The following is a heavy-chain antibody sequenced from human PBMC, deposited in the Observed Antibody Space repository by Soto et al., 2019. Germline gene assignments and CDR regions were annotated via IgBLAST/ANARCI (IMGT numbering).Heavy chain of an antibody. V-gene: IGHV4-39*01. D-gene: IGHD1-1*01. CDR1: GGSISSSSYY. CDR3: ARRTVERNWFDP. Sequence: SETLSLTCTVSGGSISSSSYYWGWIRQPPGKGLEWIGSIYYSGSTYYNPSLKSRVTISVDTSKNQFSLKLSSVTAADTAVYYCARRTVERNWFDPWGQGTLVTVSS. J-gene: IGHJ5*02. CDR2: IYYSGST.